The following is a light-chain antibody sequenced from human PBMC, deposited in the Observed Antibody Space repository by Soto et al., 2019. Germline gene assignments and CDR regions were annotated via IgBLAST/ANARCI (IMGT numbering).Light chain of an antibody. Sequence: EFVLTQSPGTLSLSQGDRXPLXCGASQTVRNNYLAWYQQKPGQAPRLLIYGASNRATGIPDRFSGSGSGTDFTLTISRLEPEDFAVYYCQQYGSSGTFGQGTKVDIK. CDR3: QQYGSSGT. CDR1: QTVRNNY. CDR2: GAS. V-gene: IGKV3-20*01. J-gene: IGKJ1*01.